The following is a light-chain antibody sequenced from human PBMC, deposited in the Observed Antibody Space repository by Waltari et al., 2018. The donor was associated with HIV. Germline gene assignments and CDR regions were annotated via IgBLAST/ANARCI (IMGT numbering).Light chain of an antibody. V-gene: IGLV2-14*03. J-gene: IGLJ2*01. CDR2: DVD. CDR3: ASFIGDNTIL. CDR1: DNDFGFYNF. Sequence: SAVTQPASVSGLPGESISVTCSGEDNDFGFYNFVYLYQQYPGEPPTPILYDVDSRSSVISYLFYCSKSCNTSSLTISGLRAEDEAHYYCASFIGDNTILFGGGTKVTVL.